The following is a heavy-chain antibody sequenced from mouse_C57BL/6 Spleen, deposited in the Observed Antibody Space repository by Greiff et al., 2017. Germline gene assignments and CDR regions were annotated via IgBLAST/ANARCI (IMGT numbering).Heavy chain of an antibody. Sequence: LVESGAELVRPGTSVKVSCKASGYAFTNYLIEWVKQRPGQGLEWIGVINPGSGGTNYNEKFKGKATLTADKSSSTAYMQLSSLTSEDSAVYFCARSGTAQATDYFDYWGQGTTLTVSS. D-gene: IGHD3-2*02. CDR1: GYAFTNYL. CDR2: INPGSGGT. CDR3: ARSGTAQATDYFDY. V-gene: IGHV1-54*01. J-gene: IGHJ2*01.